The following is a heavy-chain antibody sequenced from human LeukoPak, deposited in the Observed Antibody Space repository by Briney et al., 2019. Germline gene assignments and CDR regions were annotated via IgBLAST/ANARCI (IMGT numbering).Heavy chain of an antibody. V-gene: IGHV3-11*01. Sequence: GGSLRLSCAASGFTFSDYHMSWIRQAPGKGLEWASYISNSGNTIYYVDSVKGRFTISRDNAKNFLYLQMNSLRAEDTAVYFCARGRATKNSDYWGQGTLVTVSS. CDR1: GFTFSDYH. CDR2: ISNSGNTI. CDR3: ARGRATKNSDY. J-gene: IGHJ4*02. D-gene: IGHD1-26*01.